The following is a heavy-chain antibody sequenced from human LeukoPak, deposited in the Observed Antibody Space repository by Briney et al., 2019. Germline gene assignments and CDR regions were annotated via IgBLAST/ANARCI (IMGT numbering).Heavy chain of an antibody. CDR1: GFTFSNYW. CDR3: ARDKKSGESSEIDY. J-gene: IGHJ4*02. D-gene: IGHD3-10*01. Sequence: GGSLRLSCAASGFTFSNYWVHWVPPAPGKGLVWVSRINRDGSTTNYTDSVKGRFTVYRDNAKNTLNLQMNSLRAEDTAVYYCARDKKSGESSEIDYWGQGTLVTVSS. CDR2: INRDGSTT. V-gene: IGHV3-74*01.